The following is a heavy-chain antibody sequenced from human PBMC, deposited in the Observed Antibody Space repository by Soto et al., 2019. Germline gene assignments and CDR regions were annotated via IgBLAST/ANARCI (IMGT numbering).Heavy chain of an antibody. D-gene: IGHD1-1*01. V-gene: IGHV4-4*02. CDR1: GGSISSSNW. CDR3: ARDGAKRNYYCMDV. Sequence: SETLSLTCAVSGGSISSSNWWSWVRQPPGKGLEWIGEIYHSGSTNYNPSLKSRVTISVDKSKNQFSLKLSSVTAADTAVYYCARDGAKRNYYCMDVWGQGTTVTVSS. CDR2: IYHSGST. J-gene: IGHJ6*02.